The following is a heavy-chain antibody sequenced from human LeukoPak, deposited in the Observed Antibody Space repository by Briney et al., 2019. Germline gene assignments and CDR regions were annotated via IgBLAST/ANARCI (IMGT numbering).Heavy chain of an antibody. Sequence: GASVKVSCKASGGTFSSYGISWVRQAPGQGLEWMGGIIPFFGRADYARKFQGRVTITADKSTSTAYMDLTSLKSEDTAVYYCARDNNDYVWGSYRYGFDPWGQGTLVTVSS. D-gene: IGHD3-16*02. V-gene: IGHV1-69*06. CDR1: GGTFSSYG. J-gene: IGHJ5*02. CDR2: IIPFFGRA. CDR3: ARDNNDYVWGSYRYGFDP.